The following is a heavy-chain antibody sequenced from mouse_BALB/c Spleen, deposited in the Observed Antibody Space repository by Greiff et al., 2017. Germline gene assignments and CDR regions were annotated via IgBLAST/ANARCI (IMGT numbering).Heavy chain of an antibody. D-gene: IGHD2-12*01. CDR2: INPSTGYT. Sequence: QVQLKESGAELAKPGASVKMSCKASGYTFTSYWMHWVKQRPGQGLEWIGYINPSTGYTEYNQKFKDKATLTADKSSSTAYMQLSSLTSEDSAVYDCARRVFYSFDYWGQGTTLTVSS. V-gene: IGHV1-7*01. CDR1: GYTFTSYW. J-gene: IGHJ2*01. CDR3: ARRVFYSFDY.